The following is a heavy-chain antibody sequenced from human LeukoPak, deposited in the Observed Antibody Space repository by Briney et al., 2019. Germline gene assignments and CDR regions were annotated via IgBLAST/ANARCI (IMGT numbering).Heavy chain of an antibody. Sequence: GGSLRLSCAASGFTVSSNYMSWVRQAPGKGLEWVSVIYSGGSTYYADSVRGRFTISRDNSKNTLYLQMNSLRAEDTAVYYCARGIVVVPAAPLDAFDIWGQGTMVTVSS. CDR2: IYSGGST. CDR1: GFTVSSNY. J-gene: IGHJ3*02. CDR3: ARGIVVVPAAPLDAFDI. D-gene: IGHD2-2*01. V-gene: IGHV3-66*01.